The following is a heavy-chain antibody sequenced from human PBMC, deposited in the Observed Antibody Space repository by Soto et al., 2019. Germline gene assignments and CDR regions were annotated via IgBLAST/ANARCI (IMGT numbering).Heavy chain of an antibody. D-gene: IGHD6-19*01. CDR3: ARESDWQCSLDC. Sequence: QVQLQESGPGLVKPSGTLSLTCAVSSGSISSGHWWSWVRQPPGKGLEWIGEIHHSGDTNYNASLKSRVIISVDKSKNQVSLKLSPVTAADTAVYYCARESDWQCSLDCWGQGTLVTVSS. CDR2: IHHSGDT. J-gene: IGHJ4*02. CDR1: SGSISSGHW. V-gene: IGHV4-4*02.